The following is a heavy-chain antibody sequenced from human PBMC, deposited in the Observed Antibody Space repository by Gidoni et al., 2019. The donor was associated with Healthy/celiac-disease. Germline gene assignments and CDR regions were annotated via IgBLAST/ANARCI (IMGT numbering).Heavy chain of an antibody. CDR3: ARILFPRGGSYFQH. CDR2: IYHSGST. V-gene: IGHV4-4*02. J-gene: IGHJ1*01. CDR1: GGSIRSSNW. Sequence: QVQLQESGPGLVKPSGPLSLTCAVSGGSIRSSNWWSWVRQPPGKGLEWIGEIYHSGSTNYNPSLKSRVTISVDKSKNQFSLKLSSVTAADTAVYYCARILFPRGGSYFQHWGQGTLVTVSS. D-gene: IGHD3-16*01.